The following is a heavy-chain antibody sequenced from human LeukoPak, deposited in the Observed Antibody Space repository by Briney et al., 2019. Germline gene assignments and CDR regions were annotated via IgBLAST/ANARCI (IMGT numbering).Heavy chain of an antibody. CDR2: IWYDGSNK. CDR3: ARDRHSDSGSPLADY. Sequence: GGSLRLSCAASGFTFSSYAMSWVRQAPGKGLEWVAVIWYDGSNKYYADSVKGRFTISRDNSKNTLYLQMNSLRAEDTAVYYCARDRHSDSGSPLADYWGQGTLVTVSS. CDR1: GFTFSSYA. V-gene: IGHV3-33*08. D-gene: IGHD1-26*01. J-gene: IGHJ4*02.